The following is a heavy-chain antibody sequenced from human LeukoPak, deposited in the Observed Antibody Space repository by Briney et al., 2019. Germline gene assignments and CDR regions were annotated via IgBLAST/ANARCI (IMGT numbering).Heavy chain of an antibody. Sequence: GASVKVSCKASGYTFTGYYMHWVRQAPGQGLEWMGWINPNSGGTNYAQKFQGRVTMTRGTSISTAYMELSRLRSDDTAVYFCARPADHSNFEVYFDYWGQGTLVTVSS. V-gene: IGHV1-2*02. CDR3: ARPADHSNFEVYFDY. J-gene: IGHJ4*02. CDR1: GYTFTGYY. D-gene: IGHD4-11*01. CDR2: INPNSGGT.